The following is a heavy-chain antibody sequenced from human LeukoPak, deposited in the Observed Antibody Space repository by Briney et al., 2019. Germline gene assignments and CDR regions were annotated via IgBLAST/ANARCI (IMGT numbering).Heavy chain of an antibody. Sequence: GGSLRLSCAASGFTFSSYSMNWVRQAPGKGLEWVSSISSSSYIYYADSVKGRFTISRDNAKNSLYLQMNSLRAEDTAVYYCVSTPPYDFWSGYYLGWFDPWGQGTLVTVSS. J-gene: IGHJ5*02. V-gene: IGHV3-21*01. CDR3: VSTPPYDFWSGYYLGWFDP. CDR1: GFTFSSYS. D-gene: IGHD3-3*01. CDR2: ISSSSYI.